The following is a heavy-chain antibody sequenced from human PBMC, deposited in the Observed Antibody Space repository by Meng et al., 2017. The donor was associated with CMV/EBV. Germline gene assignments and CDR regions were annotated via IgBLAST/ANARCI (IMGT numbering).Heavy chain of an antibody. Sequence: GGSLRPSCAASGFTVSSNYMSWVRQAPGKGLEWVSVIYSGGSTYYADSVKGRFTISRDNSKNTLYLQMNSLRAEDTAVYYCARGIGGVVNYGMDVWGQGTTVTVSS. CDR2: IYSGGST. CDR1: GFTVSSNY. CDR3: ARGIGGVVNYGMDV. J-gene: IGHJ6*02. V-gene: IGHV3-66*02. D-gene: IGHD3-3*01.